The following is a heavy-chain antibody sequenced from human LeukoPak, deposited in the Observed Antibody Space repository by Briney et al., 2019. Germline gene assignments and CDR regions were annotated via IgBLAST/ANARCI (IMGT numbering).Heavy chain of an antibody. CDR1: GYSFTSYW. V-gene: IGHV5-51*01. D-gene: IGHD2-15*01. J-gene: IGHJ4*02. CDR2: IYPGDSDT. CDR3: ARHLAPPVGAYYFDY. Sequence: GESLKISCKGSGYSFTSYWIGWVRQMPGKGLEWMGIIYPGDSDTRYSPSFQGQVTISADKSISTAYLQWSSLKASDTAMYYCARHLAPPVGAYYFDYWGQGTLVTVSS.